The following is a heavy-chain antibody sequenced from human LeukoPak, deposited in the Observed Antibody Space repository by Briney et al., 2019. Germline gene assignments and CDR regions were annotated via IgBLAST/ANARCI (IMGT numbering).Heavy chain of an antibody. CDR1: GYSITSVYY. Sequence: SETLSLTCAVSGYSITSVYYWGWIRRPPGKGLEWIGTIDHSGSTYYNPSLKSRVSLSADTSKNHFSLNLRSVTAADTAFYYCARNGGYGKFDYWGQGTLVTVSS. D-gene: IGHD1-26*01. CDR3: ARNGGYGKFDY. V-gene: IGHV4-38-2*01. J-gene: IGHJ4*02. CDR2: IDHSGST.